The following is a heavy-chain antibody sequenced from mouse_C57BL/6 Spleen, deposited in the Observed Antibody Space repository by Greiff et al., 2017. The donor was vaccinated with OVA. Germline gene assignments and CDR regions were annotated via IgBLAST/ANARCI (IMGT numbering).Heavy chain of an antibody. CDR1: GYTFTSYT. CDR2: INPSSGYT. D-gene: IGHD1-1*02. CDR3: EVADYAMDY. V-gene: IGHV1-4*01. Sequence: VQLQQSGAELARPGASVKMSCKASGYTFTSYTMHWVKQRPGQGLEWIGYINPSSGYTKYNQKFKDKATLTADKSSSTAYMQLSSLTSEDSAVYYCEVADYAMDYWGQGTSVTVSS. J-gene: IGHJ4*01.